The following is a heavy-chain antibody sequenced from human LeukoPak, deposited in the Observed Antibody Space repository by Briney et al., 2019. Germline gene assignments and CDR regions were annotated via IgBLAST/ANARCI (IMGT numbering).Heavy chain of an antibody. CDR2: TYYRSKWYN. CDR1: GDSFSSNSAA. V-gene: IGHV6-1*01. CDR3: ARDYSSSWPNWFDP. Sequence: SQTLSLTCAISGDSFSSNSAAWNWIRQSPSRGLEWLVRTYYRSKWYNDYAVSVKSRITINPDTSKNQFSLQLNSVTPEDTAVYYCARDYSSSWPNWFDPWGQGTLVTVSS. J-gene: IGHJ5*02. D-gene: IGHD6-13*01.